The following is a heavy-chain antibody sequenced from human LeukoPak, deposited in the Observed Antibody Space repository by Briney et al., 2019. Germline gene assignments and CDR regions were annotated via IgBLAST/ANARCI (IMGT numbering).Heavy chain of an antibody. CDR2: INPSGGST. Sequence: ASVKVSCKSSGYTFTCYYMHWVRQATGQGLEGVGIINPSGGSTSYAQKFQGRVTMTRDTSTSTVYMELSSLRSEDTAVYYCARGSIAVAGLFDYWGQGPLVTVSS. J-gene: IGHJ4*02. CDR3: ARGSIAVAGLFDY. V-gene: IGHV1-46*01. CDR1: GYTFTCYY. D-gene: IGHD6-19*01.